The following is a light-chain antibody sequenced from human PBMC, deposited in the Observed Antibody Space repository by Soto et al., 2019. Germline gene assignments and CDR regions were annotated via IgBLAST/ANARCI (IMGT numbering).Light chain of an antibody. CDR3: QSYDNSVSGWV. V-gene: IGLV1-40*01. Sequence: QSVLTQLPSVSGAPGQRVTLSCSGSTSNIGAGYDVHWYQQLPGTAPKLLIYGNSNRPSGVPERFSGSKSGTSASLAITGLQAEDEADYYCQSYDNSVSGWVFGGGTKVTVL. J-gene: IGLJ3*02. CDR2: GNS. CDR1: TSNIGAGYD.